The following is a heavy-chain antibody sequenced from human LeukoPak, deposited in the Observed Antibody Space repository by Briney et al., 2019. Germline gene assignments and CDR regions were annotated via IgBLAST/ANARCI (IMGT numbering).Heavy chain of an antibody. V-gene: IGHV1-69*05. Sequence: SVKVSCKASGGTFSSYAISWVRQAPGQGLEWMGGIIPIFGTANYAQKFQGRVTITTDESTSTAYMELSSLRSEDTAVYYCARVNLPRYCSSTSCYRGEYYYYYMDVWGKGTTVTVSS. CDR1: GGTFSSYA. CDR2: IIPIFGTA. J-gene: IGHJ6*03. D-gene: IGHD2-2*02. CDR3: ARVNLPRYCSSTSCYRGEYYYYYMDV.